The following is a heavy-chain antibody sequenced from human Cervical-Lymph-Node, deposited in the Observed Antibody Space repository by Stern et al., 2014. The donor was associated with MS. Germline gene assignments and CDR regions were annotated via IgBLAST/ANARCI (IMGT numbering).Heavy chain of an antibody. CDR3: AREIAGRRCED. D-gene: IGHD6-6*01. CDR1: GFPFGASY. V-gene: IGHV3-66*01. J-gene: IGHJ1*01. CDR2: IHTVGTT. Sequence: EVQLVEWGGGLVQPGGSLRLSCEASGFPFGASYMNWVRQAPGKGLEWVSRIHTVGTTHYADSVKGRFTISRANAKNALYLQMDRLTVEDTAVYYCAREIAGRRCEDWGRGTLVAVSP.